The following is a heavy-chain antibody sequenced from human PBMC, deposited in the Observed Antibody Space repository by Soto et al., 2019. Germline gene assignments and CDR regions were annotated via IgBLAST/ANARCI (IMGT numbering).Heavy chain of an antibody. CDR3: ARGPQGSSSSDYYYYGMDV. J-gene: IGHJ6*02. D-gene: IGHD6-13*01. CDR1: GFTFSSYW. V-gene: IGHV3-7*03. CDR2: IKQDGSEK. Sequence: EVQLVESGGGLVQPGGSLRLSCAASGFTFSSYWMSWVRQAPGKGLEWVANIKQDGSEKYYVDSVKGRFTISRDNAKNSLYLQMNSLRAEDTAVYYCARGPQGSSSSDYYYYGMDVWGQGTTVTVSS.